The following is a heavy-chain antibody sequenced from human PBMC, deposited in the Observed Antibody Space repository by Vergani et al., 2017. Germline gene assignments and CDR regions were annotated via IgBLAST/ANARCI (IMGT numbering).Heavy chain of an antibody. J-gene: IGHJ1*01. D-gene: IGHD6-19*01. CDR1: GGSISSSSYY. Sequence: QLQLQESGPGLVKPSETLSLTCTVSGGSISSSSYYWGWIRQPPGKGLEWIGGIYYSGSTYYNPSLKSRVTISVDRSRNQFSLKLSSVTAADTAVYYCARQDGSGWYWGETEYFQHWGQGTLVTVSS. CDR3: ARQDGSGWYWGETEYFQH. V-gene: IGHV4-39*01. CDR2: IYYSGST.